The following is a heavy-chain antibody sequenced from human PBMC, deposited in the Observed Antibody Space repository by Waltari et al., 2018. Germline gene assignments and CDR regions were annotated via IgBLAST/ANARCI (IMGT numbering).Heavy chain of an antibody. Sequence: QVYLQESGPGLVKPSQTLSLTCTVSGASINSRGFSWIWIRHHPGKGLEWVGYMYSNGDTFYNPYLKSRVIISVDKSRNQLSLKMTSATAADSAVYFCARAGDSYYAMDVWGQGTTVTVSS. CDR1: GASINSRGFS. D-gene: IGHD2-21*01. CDR3: ARAGDSYYAMDV. J-gene: IGHJ6*02. V-gene: IGHV4-31*09. CDR2: MYSNGDT.